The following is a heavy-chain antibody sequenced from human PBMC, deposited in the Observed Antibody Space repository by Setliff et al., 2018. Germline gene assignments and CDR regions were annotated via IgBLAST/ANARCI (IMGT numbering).Heavy chain of an antibody. V-gene: IGHV4-61*02. CDR3: ARYNSSAACFDL. D-gene: IGHD1-20*01. CDR1: GDSITSGSVY. CDR2: IFPTGTT. J-gene: IGHJ5*02. Sequence: SETLSLTCTVSGDSITSGSVYWSWIRQPAGKGLEWIGRIFPTGTTNYNPDLKSRVTMSVDTSKKRFSLMLRSVTAADTAIYYCARYNSSAACFDLWGPGTLVAVSS.